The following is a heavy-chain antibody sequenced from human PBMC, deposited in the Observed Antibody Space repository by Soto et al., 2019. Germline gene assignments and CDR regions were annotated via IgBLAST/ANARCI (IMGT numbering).Heavy chain of an antibody. Sequence: EVQLVESGGGLVKPGGSLRLSCAASGFTFSSYSMNWVRQAPGKGLEWVSSISSSSSYIYYADSVKGRFTISRDNAKNSLYPQMNSLRAEDTAVYYCAAGGSGSPTFDIWGQGTMVTVSS. CDR2: ISSSSSYI. D-gene: IGHD3-10*01. CDR1: GFTFSSYS. CDR3: AAGGSGSPTFDI. V-gene: IGHV3-21*01. J-gene: IGHJ3*02.